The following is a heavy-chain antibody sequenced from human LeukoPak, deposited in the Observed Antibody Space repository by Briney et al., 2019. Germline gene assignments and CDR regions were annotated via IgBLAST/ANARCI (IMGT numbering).Heavy chain of an antibody. Sequence: GGCLSLSCAASGLTFSSYGMHWVRPAPGKGVEWVAVIWYDGSNKYYADSVKGRFTTSRDNSKNTLYLQMTSLRAEDTALYYCARDYLAAPDFDYWGQGTLVTVSS. CDR1: GLTFSSYG. V-gene: IGHV3-33*01. CDR2: IWYDGSNK. CDR3: ARDYLAAPDFDY. J-gene: IGHJ4*02.